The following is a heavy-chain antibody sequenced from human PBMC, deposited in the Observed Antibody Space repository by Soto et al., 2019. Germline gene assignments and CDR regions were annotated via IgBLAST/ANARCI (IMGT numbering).Heavy chain of an antibody. CDR1: GGSISSSSYY. V-gene: IGHV4-39*01. Sequence: SDTLSLTFTVSGGSISSSSYYWGWIRQPPGKGLEWIGSIYYSGSTYYNPSLKSRVTISVDTSKNQFSLKLSSVTAADTAVYYCARRYGSGSYYHNWFDPWGQG. J-gene: IGHJ5*02. D-gene: IGHD3-10*01. CDR2: IYYSGST. CDR3: ARRYGSGSYYHNWFDP.